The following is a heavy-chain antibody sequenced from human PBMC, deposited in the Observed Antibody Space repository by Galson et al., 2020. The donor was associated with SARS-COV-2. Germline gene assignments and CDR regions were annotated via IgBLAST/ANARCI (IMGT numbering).Heavy chain of an antibody. D-gene: IGHD3-16*01. V-gene: IGHV4-34*01. J-gene: IGHJ6*03. Sequence: SETLSLTCAVYGGSFSGHSWTWTRQAPGKGLEWIGETTSGGDTKYSPTPSSRVTLSVDATKNQFSLKLTSMSAADTGLYFCARGRQGVVPAPGRCLGPFCSLFFVGVWGKGTAVTVSS. CDR2: TTSGGDT. CDR1: GGSFSGHS. CDR3: ARGRQGVVPAPGRCLGPFCSLFFVGV.